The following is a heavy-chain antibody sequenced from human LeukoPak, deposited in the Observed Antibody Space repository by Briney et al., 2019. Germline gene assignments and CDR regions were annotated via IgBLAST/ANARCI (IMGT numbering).Heavy chain of an antibody. V-gene: IGHV4-39*07. CDR1: GGSISSSSYY. D-gene: IGHD3-10*01. J-gene: IGHJ4*02. CDR3: ARGPGLWFGELVGYFDY. CDR2: IYYSGST. Sequence: KTSETLSLTCTVSGGSISSSSYYWGWIRQPPGKGLKWIGSIYYSGSTYYNPSLKSRVTISVDTPKNQFSLKLSSVTAADTAVYYCARGPGLWFGELVGYFDYWGQGTLVTVSS.